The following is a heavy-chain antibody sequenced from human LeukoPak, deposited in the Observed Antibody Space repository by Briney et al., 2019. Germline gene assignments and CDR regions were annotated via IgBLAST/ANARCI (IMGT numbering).Heavy chain of an antibody. CDR1: GFTFSSYG. D-gene: IGHD6-19*01. CDR2: ISYDGSNK. Sequence: PGRSLGLSCAASGFTFSSYGMHWVRQAPGKGLEWVAVISYDGSNKYYADSVKGRFTISRDNSKNTLYLQMNSLRAEDTAVYYCAKQQWLGYFDYWGQGTLVTVSS. V-gene: IGHV3-30*18. CDR3: AKQQWLGYFDY. J-gene: IGHJ4*02.